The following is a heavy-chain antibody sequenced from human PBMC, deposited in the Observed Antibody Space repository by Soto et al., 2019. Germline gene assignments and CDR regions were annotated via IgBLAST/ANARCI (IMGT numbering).Heavy chain of an antibody. V-gene: IGHV1-2*04. D-gene: IGHD6-13*01. CDR1: GYTFTGYY. CDR2: INPNSGGT. CDR3: ARDKVSWSGPTRWFDP. Sequence: ASVKVSCKASGYTFTGYYMHWVRQAPGQGLEWMGWINPNSGGTNYAQKFQGWVTMTRDTSISTAYMELSRLRSDDTAVYYCARDKVSWSGPTRWFDPWGQGTLVTVSS. J-gene: IGHJ5*02.